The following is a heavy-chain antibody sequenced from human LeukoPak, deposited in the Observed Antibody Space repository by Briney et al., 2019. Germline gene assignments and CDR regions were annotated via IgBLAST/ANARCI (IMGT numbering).Heavy chain of an antibody. CDR1: GYKFISHY. D-gene: IGHD2-21*02. J-gene: IGHJ4*02. CDR2: MHGGNGNT. Sequence: GASVRVSCKASGYKFISHYLQWVRQAPGLGPEWMGWMHGGNGNTRYAERFEGRVTMTRDTSTSTAYMDLSRPTSDDTAVYYCAREGSYCVGGDCYSFDFWGQGTLVTVSS. CDR3: AREGSYCVGGDCYSFDF. V-gene: IGHV1-2*02.